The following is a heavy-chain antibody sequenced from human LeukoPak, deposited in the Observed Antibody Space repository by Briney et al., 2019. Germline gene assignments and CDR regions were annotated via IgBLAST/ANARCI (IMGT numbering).Heavy chain of an antibody. Sequence: GESLKISCKGSGNSFTSYWIGWVRQMPGKGLEWMGIIYPGDSDTRYSPSSQGQVTISADKSISTAYLQWSSLKASDTAMYYCARHYDYVWGSFDYWGQGTLVTVSS. J-gene: IGHJ4*02. D-gene: IGHD3-16*01. CDR1: GNSFTSYW. CDR2: IYPGDSDT. V-gene: IGHV5-51*01. CDR3: ARHYDYVWGSFDY.